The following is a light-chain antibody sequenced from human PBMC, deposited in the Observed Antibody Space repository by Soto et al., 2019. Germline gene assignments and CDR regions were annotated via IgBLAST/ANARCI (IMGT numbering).Light chain of an antibody. Sequence: EIVLTQSPATLSLSPGERATLSCRASQSVSSYLAWYQQKPGQAPRLLIYDASNRATGIPARFSGSGSGTYFTLTISSLEPEDFAVYYCQQRSNVLTFGGGTKVEIK. V-gene: IGKV3-11*01. J-gene: IGKJ4*01. CDR1: QSVSSY. CDR3: QQRSNVLT. CDR2: DAS.